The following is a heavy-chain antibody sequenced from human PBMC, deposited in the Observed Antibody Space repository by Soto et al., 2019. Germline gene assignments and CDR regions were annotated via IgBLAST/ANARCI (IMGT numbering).Heavy chain of an antibody. CDR1: GFTFNKYS. J-gene: IGHJ4*02. V-gene: IGHV3-21*06. CDR3: ARDLMPNDRGLGDLAY. Sequence: GGSLRLSCAASGFTFNKYSMNWVRQAPRKGLEWVSSITSKTGDQYYADSVKGRFIISRDNTKNSLSLQVTSLRDEDTAVYYCARDLMPNDRGLGDLAYWGQGTLVTVSS. D-gene: IGHD3-22*01. CDR2: ITSKTGDQ.